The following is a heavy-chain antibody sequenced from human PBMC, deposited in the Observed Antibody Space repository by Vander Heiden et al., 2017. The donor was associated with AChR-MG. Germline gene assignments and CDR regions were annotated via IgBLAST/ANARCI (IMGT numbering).Heavy chain of an antibody. CDR3: AKDLGTTPGAFDI. J-gene: IGHJ3*02. Sequence: EVQLVESGGGLVQPGRSLSLPCAASGFTFDYAMHWVRQAPGKGLEWVSGISWNSGSIGYADSVKGRFTISRDNAKNSLYLQMNSLRAEDTALYYCAKDLGTTPGAFDIWGQGTMVTVSS. D-gene: IGHD2-15*01. CDR2: ISWNSGSI. CDR1: GFTFDYA. V-gene: IGHV3-9*01.